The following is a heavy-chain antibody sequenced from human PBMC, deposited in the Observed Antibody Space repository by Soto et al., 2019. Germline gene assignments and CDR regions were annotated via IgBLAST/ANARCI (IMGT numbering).Heavy chain of an antibody. CDR1: GFTLGSDA. CDR2: ISGSGGST. CDR3: AKDLRQSRLRPFNWPYGMDV. V-gene: IGHV3-23*01. J-gene: IGHJ6*02. Sequence: SLRLSCAASGFTLGSDAMTLVRQAPGKGLEWVSGISGSGGSTYYADFVKGRFTISRDNPKNTLYLQMNSLRAEDTAVYYCAKDLRQSRLRPFNWPYGMDVWGQGTTVTVSS. D-gene: IGHD3-9*01.